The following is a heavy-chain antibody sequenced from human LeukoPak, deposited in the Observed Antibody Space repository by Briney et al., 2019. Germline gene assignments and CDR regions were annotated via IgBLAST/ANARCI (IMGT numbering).Heavy chain of an antibody. CDR2: IYYSGST. D-gene: IGHD3-10*01. J-gene: IGHJ6*02. CDR3: ARWPSGSGSYYVYYYGMDV. CDR1: GGSVSSGSYY. Sequence: PSETLSLTCTVSGGSVSSGSYYWSWIRQPPGKGLEWIGYIYYSGSTNYNPSLKSRVTISVDTSKNQFSLKLSSVTAADTAVYYCARWPSGSGSYYVYYYGMDVWGQGTTVTVSS. V-gene: IGHV4-61*01.